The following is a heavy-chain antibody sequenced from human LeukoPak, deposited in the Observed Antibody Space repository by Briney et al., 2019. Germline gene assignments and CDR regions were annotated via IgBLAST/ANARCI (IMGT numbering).Heavy chain of an antibody. Sequence: SETLSLTCTVSGGSISSYYWSWIRQPPGKGLEWIGYIYYSGSTNYNPSLKSRVTISVDTSKNQFSLKLSSVTAADTAVYYCARAGYCSGGSCYLDYWGQGTLVTVSS. CDR2: IYYSGST. V-gene: IGHV4-59*01. CDR1: GGSISSYY. D-gene: IGHD2-15*01. J-gene: IGHJ4*02. CDR3: ARAGYCSGGSCYLDY.